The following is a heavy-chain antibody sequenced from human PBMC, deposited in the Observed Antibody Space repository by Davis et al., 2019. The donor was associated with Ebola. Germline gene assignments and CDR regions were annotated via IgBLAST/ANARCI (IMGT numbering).Heavy chain of an antibody. J-gene: IGHJ6*02. D-gene: IGHD2-2*01. V-gene: IGHV3-66*01. CDR1: GFTFSDYY. Sequence: GESLKISCAASGFTFSDYYMSWVRQAPGKGLEWVSIIGTSHDTYYADSVKGRFTISRDNSKNTVYMQMHSLRAEDTAVYYCARAGFGPAAPWGQGTTVTVSS. CDR3: ARAGFGPAAP. CDR2: IGTSHDT.